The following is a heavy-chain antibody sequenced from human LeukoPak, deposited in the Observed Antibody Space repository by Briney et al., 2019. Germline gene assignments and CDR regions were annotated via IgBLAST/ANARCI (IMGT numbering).Heavy chain of an antibody. CDR1: GYTFTSYG. J-gene: IGHJ4*02. CDR3: ARVDLAWGGGGYYRNFFDY. D-gene: IGHD1-26*01. CDR2: ISAYNGNT. V-gene: IGHV1-18*01. Sequence: ASVKVSCKASGYTFTSYGVSWVRQAPGQGLEWMGWISAYNGNTNYAQYLQGRVTMTTDTSTSTAYMELRSLRPDDTAVYYCARVDLAWGGGGYYRNFFDYWGQGALVTVSS.